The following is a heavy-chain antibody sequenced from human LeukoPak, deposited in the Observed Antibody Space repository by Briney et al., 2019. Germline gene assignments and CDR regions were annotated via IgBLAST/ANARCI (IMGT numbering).Heavy chain of an antibody. Sequence: SETLSLTCTVSGGSISSYYWSWIRQPPGKGLEWIGYIYCSGSTNYNHSLKSRLPISVDTSKNQFSLKLSSVTAADTAVYYCARFYGHFDYWGQGTLVTVSS. J-gene: IGHJ4*02. V-gene: IGHV4-59*08. CDR3: ARFYGHFDY. CDR1: GGSISSYY. D-gene: IGHD4-17*01. CDR2: IYCSGST.